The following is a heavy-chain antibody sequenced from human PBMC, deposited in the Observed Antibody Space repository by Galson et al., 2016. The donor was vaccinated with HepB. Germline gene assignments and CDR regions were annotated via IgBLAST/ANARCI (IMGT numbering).Heavy chain of an antibody. V-gene: IGHV3-33*01. J-gene: IGHJ4*01. CDR1: GFTFNSYG. D-gene: IGHD2-15*01. Sequence: LRLSCAASGFTFNSYGMHWVRQAPGKGLEWVAIIWDDGSSEYYADSVKGRFTISRDNSKNTLFLQMNSLRVEDTAVYFCTRDTPLAAHYFDSWGHGTLVTVSS. CDR2: IWDDGSSE. CDR3: TRDTPLAAHYFDS.